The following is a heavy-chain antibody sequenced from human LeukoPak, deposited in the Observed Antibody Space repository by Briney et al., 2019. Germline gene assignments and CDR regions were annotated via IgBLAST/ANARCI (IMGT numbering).Heavy chain of an antibody. V-gene: IGHV3-7*03. J-gene: IGHJ4*02. CDR1: GFTLSSYW. CDR3: ARDSGETGFWSGSYFDY. CDR2: IKQDGSEK. Sequence: GGSLRLSCAASGFTLSSYWMSWVRQAPGKGLEWVANIKQDGSEKYYVDSVKGRFTISRDNGKNSLYLQMNSLRAEDTAVYYCARDSGETGFWSGSYFDYWGQGTLVTVSS. D-gene: IGHD3-3*01.